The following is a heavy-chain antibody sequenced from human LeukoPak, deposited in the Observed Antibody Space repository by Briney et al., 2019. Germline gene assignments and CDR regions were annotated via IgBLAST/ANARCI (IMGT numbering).Heavy chain of an antibody. J-gene: IGHJ4*02. V-gene: IGHV4-39*01. D-gene: IGHD2-8*01. CDR2: VYYRGNT. Sequence: SETLSLTCTVSGGSISSSDYYWAWIRQPPGKGLEWIGSVYYRGNTYYNPSLKRRATVYIDTSKNQFSLRLSTVTAADTAVYYCARGGALMVYNGVYYFDYWGQGTLVTVSS. CDR1: GGSISSSDYY. CDR3: ARGGALMVYNGVYYFDY.